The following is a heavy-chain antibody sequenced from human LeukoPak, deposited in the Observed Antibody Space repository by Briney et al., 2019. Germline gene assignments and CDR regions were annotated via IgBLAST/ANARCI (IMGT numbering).Heavy chain of an antibody. CDR2: ISDSGTVT. D-gene: IGHD6-19*01. CDR1: GFAFSTYA. V-gene: IGHV3-23*01. CDR3: AREFSSGWTHFDY. Sequence: GGSLRLSCAASGFAFSTYAMTWVRQAPGKGLEWVSGISDSGTVTYYADSVKGRFTISRDNSKNTLYLQMNSLRAEDTAVYYCAREFSSGWTHFDYWGQGTLVTVSS. J-gene: IGHJ4*02.